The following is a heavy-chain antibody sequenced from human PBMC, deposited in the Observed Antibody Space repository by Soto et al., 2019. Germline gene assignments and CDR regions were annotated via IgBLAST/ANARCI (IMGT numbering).Heavy chain of an antibody. J-gene: IGHJ4*02. CDR2: IYYSGST. D-gene: IGHD2-21*02. CDR3: ARQRTSVVTQAYFDS. Sequence: SDTLSLTCTVTGDYINNRIYYWGWIRQPPGKGLEWIGSIYYSGSTYNNPSLKSRVSMSVDTSKNQFSLKLRSVTAADTALYYCARQRTSVVTQAYFDSWGQGSLVTVSS. CDR1: GDYINNRIYY. V-gene: IGHV4-39*01.